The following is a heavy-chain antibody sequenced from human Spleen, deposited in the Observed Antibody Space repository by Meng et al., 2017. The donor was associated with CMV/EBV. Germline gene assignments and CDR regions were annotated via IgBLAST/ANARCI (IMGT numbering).Heavy chain of an antibody. CDR1: TFSSYW. Sequence: TFSSYWMSWVRQAPGKGLEWIGSIYYSGSTYYNPSLKSRVTISVDTSKNQFSLKLSSVTAADTAVYYCARRGGTYYVDFWGQGTLVTVSS. J-gene: IGHJ4*02. V-gene: IGHV4-39*01. CDR3: ARRGGTYYVDF. CDR2: IYYSGST. D-gene: IGHD1-26*01.